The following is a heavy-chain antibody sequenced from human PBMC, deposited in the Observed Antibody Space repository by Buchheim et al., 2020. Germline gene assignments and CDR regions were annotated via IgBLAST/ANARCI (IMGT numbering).Heavy chain of an antibody. J-gene: IGHJ5*01. D-gene: IGHD6-13*01. CDR2: IFYSGST. V-gene: IGHV4-59*01. CDR1: GDSLNSYY. Sequence: QVQLQESGPGLVKPSETLSLTCSVSGDSLNSYYWSLIRHPPGKVLEWTGYIFYSGSTYYRPSLRSRAFISVDTSRNQFSLRLRSVTADDTAVYYCARGRRNYSRGWFDTWGQGT. CDR3: ARGRRNYSRGWFDT.